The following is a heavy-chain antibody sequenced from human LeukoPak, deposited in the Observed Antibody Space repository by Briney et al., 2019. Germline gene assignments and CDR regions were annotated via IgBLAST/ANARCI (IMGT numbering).Heavy chain of an antibody. CDR2: IYSSGST. Sequence: SETLSLTCTVSGGSISSYYWSWIRQPPGQGLEWIGYIYSSGSTNYNPSLMSRLTISVDTSKNQFSLKLTSVTAADTAVYYCARVGMVRGVIMEDYFDYWGQGTLVTVSS. J-gene: IGHJ4*02. V-gene: IGHV4-59*01. D-gene: IGHD3-10*01. CDR3: ARVGMVRGVIMEDYFDY. CDR1: GGSISSYY.